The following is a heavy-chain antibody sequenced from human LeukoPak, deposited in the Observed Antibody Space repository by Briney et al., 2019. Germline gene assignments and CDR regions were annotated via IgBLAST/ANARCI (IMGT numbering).Heavy chain of an antibody. V-gene: IGHV4-31*03. D-gene: IGHD6-13*01. Sequence: SETLSLTCTVSGGSIISAAYYSSWIRQHPGKGLEWIGYIFYSGSTYYNPSLKSRVTISVDTSKKQFSLKLSSVTPADTAVYSCARLLSGAAGTPYYWGQGTLVTVSA. CDR3: ARLLSGAAGTPYY. CDR2: IFYSGST. CDR1: GGSIISAAYY. J-gene: IGHJ4*02.